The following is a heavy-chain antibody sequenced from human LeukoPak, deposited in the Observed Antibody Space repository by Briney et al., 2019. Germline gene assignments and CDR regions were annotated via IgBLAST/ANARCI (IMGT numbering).Heavy chain of an antibody. J-gene: IGHJ4*02. CDR2: ISGNGDKT. CDR1: GFTFSSYG. Sequence: GGSLRLSCAASGFTFSSYGMSWVRQAPGKGLEWVSAISGNGDKTYFADSVKGRFTISRDKSKNTVYLQMNSLRAEDTAVYYCAKDGQLIPFDYWGQGTLVTVSS. V-gene: IGHV3-23*01. CDR3: AKDGQLIPFDY. D-gene: IGHD6-6*01.